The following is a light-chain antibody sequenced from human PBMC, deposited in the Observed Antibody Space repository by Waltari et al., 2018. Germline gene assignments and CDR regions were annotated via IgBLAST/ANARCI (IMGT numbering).Light chain of an antibody. Sequence: EILMTQSPTTLSVSPGERATLSCRASQSVSSNLVWYQQKPGQAPRLLIYDASTRATGIPARFSGSGSGTEFSLTISSLQSEDFAVYYCQQYSNWPRTFSQGTKVDI. CDR3: QQYSNWPRT. CDR2: DAS. CDR1: QSVSSN. V-gene: IGKV3-15*01. J-gene: IGKJ1*01.